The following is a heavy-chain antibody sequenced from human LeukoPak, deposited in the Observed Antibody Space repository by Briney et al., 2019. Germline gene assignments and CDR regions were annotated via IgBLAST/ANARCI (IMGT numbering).Heavy chain of an antibody. V-gene: IGHV7-4-1*02. D-gene: IGHD5-18*01. CDR3: AKVDTAMVGFSGVGFYYYGMDV. CDR2: INTNTGNP. CDR1: GYTFTSYA. J-gene: IGHJ6*02. Sequence: ASVKVSCKASGYTFTSYAMNWVRQAPGQGLEWMGWINTNTGNPTYAQGFTGRFVFSLDTSVSTAYLQISSLKAEDTAVYYCAKVDTAMVGFSGVGFYYYGMDVWGQGTAVTVSS.